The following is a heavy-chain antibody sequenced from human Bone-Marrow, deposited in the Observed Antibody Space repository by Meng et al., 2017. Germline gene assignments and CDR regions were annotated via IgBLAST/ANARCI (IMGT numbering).Heavy chain of an antibody. CDR1: GYTFPDYW. V-gene: IGHV1-2*06. D-gene: IGHD6-13*01. J-gene: IGHJ4*02. CDR2: INPKNGDT. CDR3: ARDEDISAAGKLFGDY. Sequence: QGQLVQSGAEVKKPGASVKVSCTASGYTFPDYWLHWVRRAPGQGLEWMGRINPKNGDTHYAQRFQGRVTMTGDTSISTAYMELSGLRSDDTAMYYCARDEDISAAGKLFGDYWGQGTLVTVSS.